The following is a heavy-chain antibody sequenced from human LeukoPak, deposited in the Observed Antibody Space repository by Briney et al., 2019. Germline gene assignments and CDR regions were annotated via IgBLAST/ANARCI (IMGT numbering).Heavy chain of an antibody. Sequence: SQTLSLTCTVSGGSISSGSYYWSWIRQPPGKGLEWIGYVYYDGSTEYNPSLRSRVTISLEMSKHQFSLNLTSVTAADTAVYYCASNTATVFDYWGQGALVTVSS. D-gene: IGHD2-21*02. CDR1: GGSISSGSYY. J-gene: IGHJ4*02. V-gene: IGHV4-61*01. CDR2: VYYDGST. CDR3: ASNTATVFDY.